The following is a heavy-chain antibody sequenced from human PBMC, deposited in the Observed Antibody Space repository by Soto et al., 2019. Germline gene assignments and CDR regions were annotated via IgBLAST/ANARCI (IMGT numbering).Heavy chain of an antibody. D-gene: IGHD5-18*01. CDR3: ARDVSTSWYSYDYHGMDV. CDR2: INLAGSEK. J-gene: IGHJ6*02. Sequence: EVQLVESGGGLVQPGGSLRLSCAASGFTFRTYWLSWVRQARGKGLEWVANINLAGSEKNYGDSVKGRFTISRDNARNSLYLQMSSLRAEDTALYYCARDVSTSWYSYDYHGMDVWRQGTMVTVSS. V-gene: IGHV3-7*03. CDR1: GFTFRTYW.